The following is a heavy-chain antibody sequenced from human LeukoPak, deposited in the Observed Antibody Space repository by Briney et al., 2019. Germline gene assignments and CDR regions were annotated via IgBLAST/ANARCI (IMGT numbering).Heavy chain of an antibody. CDR1: GFTFSSYS. CDR3: VRSRSTWFGEVLAAFDI. V-gene: IGHV3-23*01. Sequence: AGGSLRLSCAASGFTFSSYSMSWVRQAPGKWLEWVSAISGSGGSTYYADSVKGRFTISRDNSKNPLYLQMNSLRAEDTAVYYCVRSRSTWFGEVLAAFDIWGQGTMVTVSS. D-gene: IGHD3-10*01. CDR2: ISGSGGST. J-gene: IGHJ3*02.